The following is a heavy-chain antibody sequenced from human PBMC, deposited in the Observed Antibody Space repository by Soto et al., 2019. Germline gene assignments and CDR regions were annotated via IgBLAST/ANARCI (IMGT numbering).Heavy chain of an antibody. CDR3: ARASPYYYDSSGYYRDDY. V-gene: IGHV1-3*01. J-gene: IGHJ4*02. CDR1: GYTFTCYA. D-gene: IGHD3-22*01. CDR2: INAGNGNT. Sequence: ASVKVSCKASGYTFTCYAMHWVRQSPGQRLEWMGWINAGNGNTKYSQKFQGRVTITRDTSASTAYMELSSLRSEDTAVYYCARASPYYYDSSGYYRDDYWGQGTLVTVSS.